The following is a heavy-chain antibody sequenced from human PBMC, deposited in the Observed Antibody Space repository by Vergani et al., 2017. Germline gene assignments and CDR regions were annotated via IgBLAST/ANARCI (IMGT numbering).Heavy chain of an antibody. CDR1: GGSVSSGSYY. J-gene: IGHJ4*02. Sequence: QVQLQESGPGLVKPSETLSLTCTVSGGSVSSGSYYWSWIRQPPGKGLEWIGYIYYSGSTNYNPSLKSRVTISVDTSKNQFSLKLSSVTAAVTAVYYCARGYSGSYDLGYFDYWGQGTLVTVSS. CDR3: ARGYSGSYDLGYFDY. CDR2: IYYSGST. D-gene: IGHD1-26*01. V-gene: IGHV4-61*01.